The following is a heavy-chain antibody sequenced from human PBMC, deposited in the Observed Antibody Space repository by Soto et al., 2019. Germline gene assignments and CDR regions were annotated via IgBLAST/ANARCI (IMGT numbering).Heavy chain of an antibody. CDR1: GITISNYP. CDR2: ISGSGDRT. D-gene: IGHD3-22*01. J-gene: IGHJ4*02. Sequence: GGSLRLSCAASGITISNYPMRWVRQAPGKGLDWVSGISGSGDRTYYADSAKGRFSTSKDISKNSLSLQLDSLGVEDTAVYFCVKDDGGYPSTAPHWGQGTLVTVSS. V-gene: IGHV3-23*01. CDR3: VKDDGGYPSTAPH.